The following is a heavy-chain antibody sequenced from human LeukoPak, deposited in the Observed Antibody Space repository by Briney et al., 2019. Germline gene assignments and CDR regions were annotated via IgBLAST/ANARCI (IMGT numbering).Heavy chain of an antibody. CDR1: GGSISSSSYY. D-gene: IGHD6-19*01. CDR3: ASWYGYSSGWYRDNFDY. CDR2: IHYSGST. Sequence: PSETLSLTCTVSGGSISSSSYYWGWIRQPPGKGLEWIGSIHYSGSTYYNPSLKSRVTISVDTSKNQFSLKLSSVTAADTAVYYCASWYGYSSGWYRDNFDYWGQGTLVTVSS. J-gene: IGHJ4*02. V-gene: IGHV4-39*01.